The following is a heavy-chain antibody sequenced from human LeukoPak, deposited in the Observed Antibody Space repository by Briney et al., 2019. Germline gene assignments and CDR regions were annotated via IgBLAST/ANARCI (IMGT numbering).Heavy chain of an antibody. J-gene: IGHJ4*02. CDR2: FDPEDSKT. CDR3: ATYHAGDFDY. D-gene: IGHD7-27*01. V-gene: IGHV1-24*01. CDR1: GYTLTELS. Sequence: ASVKVSCKVSGYTLTELSMHWVRQAPGKGLEWMGGFDPEDSKTIYAQKFQGRVIMTEYTSTDTAYMELSSLTSDDTAVYYCATYHAGDFDYWGQGTLVTVSS.